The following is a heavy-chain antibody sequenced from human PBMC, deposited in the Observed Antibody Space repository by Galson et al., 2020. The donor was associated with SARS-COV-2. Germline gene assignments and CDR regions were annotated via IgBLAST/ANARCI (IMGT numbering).Heavy chain of an antibody. CDR1: EFRFEDHA. V-gene: IGHV3-43D*04. D-gene: IGHD1-26*01. CDR3: AKDYDLGSYGVMDV. CDR2: ISRDGGTT. Sequence: GGSLRLSCAASEFRFEDHAMHWVRQAPGKALEWVSFISRDGGTTYYADSVKGRFTISRDNSKNSLYLQMNSLRVEDTALYYCAKDYDLGSYGVMDVWGQGTTVTVSS. J-gene: IGHJ6*02.